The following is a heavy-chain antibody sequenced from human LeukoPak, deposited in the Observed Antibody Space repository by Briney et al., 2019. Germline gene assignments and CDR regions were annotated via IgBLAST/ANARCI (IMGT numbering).Heavy chain of an antibody. CDR2: ISYDGSNK. D-gene: IGHD3-10*01. CDR1: GFTFSSYA. Sequence: GGSLRLSCAASGFTFSSYAMHWVRQAPGKGLEWVAVISYDGSNKYYADSVKGRFTISRDTSKSTLYLQPNSLRPEDTAVYYCARDHIPMVRENWFDPWGQGTLVTVSS. V-gene: IGHV3-30-3*01. J-gene: IGHJ5*02. CDR3: ARDHIPMVRENWFDP.